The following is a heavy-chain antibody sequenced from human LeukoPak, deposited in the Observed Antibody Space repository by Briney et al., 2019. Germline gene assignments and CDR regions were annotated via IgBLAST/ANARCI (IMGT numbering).Heavy chain of an antibody. D-gene: IGHD3-22*01. J-gene: IGHJ4*02. CDR2: INPNSGGT. CDR3: ARNQYYYDSSGYFS. CDR1: GGTFSNYA. Sequence: ASVKVSCKASGGTFSNYAISWVRQAPGQGLEWMGRINPNSGGTNYAQKFQGRVTMTRDTSISTAYMELSRLRSDDTAVYYCARNQYYYDSSGYFSWGQGTLVTVSS. V-gene: IGHV1-2*06.